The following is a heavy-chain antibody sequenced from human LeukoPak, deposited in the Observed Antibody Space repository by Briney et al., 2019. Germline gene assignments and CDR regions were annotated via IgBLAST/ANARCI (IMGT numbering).Heavy chain of an antibody. CDR1: GFTSSNSA. CDR2: ISASGHYT. V-gene: IGHV3-23*01. D-gene: IGHD3-16*01. CDR3: AKDGSWGDYYFYFYIDV. J-gene: IGHJ6*03. Sequence: GGSLRLSCEASGFTSSNSAMSLVRQAPGKGLEWVSGISASGHYTYNADSAKGRFTISRDNSKNTLYLQMNSLRAEDTALYYCAKDGSWGDYYFYFYIDVWGKGTTVTVSS.